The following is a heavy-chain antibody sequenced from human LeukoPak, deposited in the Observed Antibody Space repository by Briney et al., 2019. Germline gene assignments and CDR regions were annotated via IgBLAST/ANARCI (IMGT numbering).Heavy chain of an antibody. V-gene: IGHV1-46*01. Sequence: ASVKVSCKASGYTFTGYYMHWVRQAPGQGLEWMGIINPSGGSTSYAQKFQGRVTMTRDMSTSTVYMELSSLRSEDTAVYYCARGRDSGIVGATHFDYWGQGTLVTVSS. CDR2: INPSGGST. D-gene: IGHD1-26*01. CDR3: ARGRDSGIVGATHFDY. J-gene: IGHJ4*02. CDR1: GYTFTGYY.